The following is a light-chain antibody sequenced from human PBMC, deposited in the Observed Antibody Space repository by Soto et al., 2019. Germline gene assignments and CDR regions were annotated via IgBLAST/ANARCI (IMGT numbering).Light chain of an antibody. CDR2: DND. Sequence: QSVLTQPPSASGTPGQRVTISASGSSSNIGSNPVSWYQQRPGTAPKLLIYDNDERPSGVPVRFSGSKSATSASLAISGLQSEDEGDYYCATWDDSRNGDVFGPGTKLTVL. CDR1: SSNIGSNP. V-gene: IGLV1-44*01. CDR3: ATWDDSRNGDV. J-gene: IGLJ1*01.